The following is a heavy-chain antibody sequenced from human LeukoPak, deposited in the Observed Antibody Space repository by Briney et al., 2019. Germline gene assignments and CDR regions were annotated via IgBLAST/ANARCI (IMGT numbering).Heavy chain of an antibody. CDR3: ARGLYSSGYYYYFDY. D-gene: IGHD3-22*01. V-gene: IGHV4-59*10. Sequence: PSETLSLTCAVYGGSFSGYYWSWIRQPAGKGLEWIGRIYTSGSTNYNPSLKSRVTMSVDTSKNQFSLKLSSVTAADTAVYYCARGLYSSGYYYYFDYWGQGTLVTVSS. J-gene: IGHJ4*02. CDR1: GGSFSGYY. CDR2: IYTSGST.